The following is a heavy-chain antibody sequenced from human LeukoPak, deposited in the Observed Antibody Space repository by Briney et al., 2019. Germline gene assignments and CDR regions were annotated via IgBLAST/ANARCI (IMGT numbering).Heavy chain of an antibody. J-gene: IGHJ4*02. CDR2: IIPIFGTA. Sequence: SVKVSCKASGGTFSSYAISWVRQAPGQGLEWMGGIIPIFGTANYAQKFQGRVTITTDESTSTAYMELSSLRSEDTAVYYCAREGYYDSSGYSRRPLRFDYWGQGTLVTVSS. CDR3: AREGYYDSSGYSRRPLRFDY. D-gene: IGHD3-22*01. CDR1: GGTFSSYA. V-gene: IGHV1-69*05.